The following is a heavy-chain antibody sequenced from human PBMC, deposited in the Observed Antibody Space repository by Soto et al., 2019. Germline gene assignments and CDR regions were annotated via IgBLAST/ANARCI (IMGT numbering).Heavy chain of an antibody. CDR3: ARDLEGWIFEGQGPMDV. Sequence: QVQLQESGPGLVKPSQTLSLTCTVSSGSISSGGYYWSWIRQHPGKGLEWIGYIYYSGSTYYNPSLKSRVTISVDTSKNQFSLKLSSVTAADTAVYYCARDLEGWIFEGQGPMDVWGKGTTVTVSS. D-gene: IGHD3-3*01. V-gene: IGHV4-31*03. J-gene: IGHJ6*03. CDR1: SGSISSGGYY. CDR2: IYYSGST.